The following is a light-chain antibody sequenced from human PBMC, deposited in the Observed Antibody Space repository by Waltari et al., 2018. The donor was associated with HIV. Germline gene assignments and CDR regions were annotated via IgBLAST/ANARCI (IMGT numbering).Light chain of an antibody. CDR1: SSNSGGNY. J-gene: IGLJ3*02. Sequence: QSVLTQPPSASGTPGQRVTISCSGSSSNSGGNYVYWFQQRPGTAPKLLIYRNDQRPSGVPGRFSGSKSGTSASLAISGLRSENEADYYCAAWDDSLSGWVFGGGTKLTVL. CDR2: RND. CDR3: AAWDDSLSGWV. V-gene: IGLV1-47*01.